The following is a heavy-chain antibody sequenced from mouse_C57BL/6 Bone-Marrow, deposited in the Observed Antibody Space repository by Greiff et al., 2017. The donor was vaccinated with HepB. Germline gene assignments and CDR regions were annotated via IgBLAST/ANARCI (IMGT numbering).Heavy chain of an antibody. Sequence: VQLQQPGAELVKPGASVKLSCKASGYTFTSYWMHWVKQSPGQGLEWIGMIHPNSGSTNYNEKFKSKATLTVDKSSSTAYMQLSSLTSEDSAVYYCARSLPGYYLYYYAMDYWGQGTSVTVSS. CDR3: ARSLPGYYLYYYAMDY. D-gene: IGHD2-3*01. CDR2: IHPNSGST. CDR1: GYTFTSYW. V-gene: IGHV1-64*01. J-gene: IGHJ4*01.